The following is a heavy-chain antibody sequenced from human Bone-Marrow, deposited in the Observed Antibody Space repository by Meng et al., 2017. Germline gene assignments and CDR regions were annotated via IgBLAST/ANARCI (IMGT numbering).Heavy chain of an antibody. Sequence: GSLRLSCAVYGGSFSGYYWSWIRQPPGKGLEWIGEINHSGSTNYNPSLKSRVTISVDTSKNQFSLKLRSVTAADTAVYYCARGYCVGGSCYCFDYWGQGALVTVSS. CDR1: GGSFSGYY. J-gene: IGHJ4*02. CDR2: INHSGST. D-gene: IGHD2-15*01. V-gene: IGHV4-34*01. CDR3: ARGYCVGGSCYCFDY.